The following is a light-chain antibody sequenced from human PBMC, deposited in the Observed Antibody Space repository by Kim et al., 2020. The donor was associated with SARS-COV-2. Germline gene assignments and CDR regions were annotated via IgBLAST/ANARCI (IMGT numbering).Light chain of an antibody. CDR1: NIGSKS. J-gene: IGLJ3*02. Sequence: SYELTQPPSVSVAPGKTARITCGGNNIGSKSVHWYQQKPGQAPVLVIYYDSDRPSGIPERFSGSNSGNTATLTISRVEAGDEADYYCQVWDSSSDHRVFGGGTQRTGL. V-gene: IGLV3-21*04. CDR3: QVWDSSSDHRV. CDR2: YDS.